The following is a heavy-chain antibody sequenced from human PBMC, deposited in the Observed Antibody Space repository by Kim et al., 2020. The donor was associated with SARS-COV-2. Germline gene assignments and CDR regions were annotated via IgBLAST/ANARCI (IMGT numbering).Heavy chain of an antibody. CDR2: IYYSGST. J-gene: IGHJ3*02. Sequence: SETLSLTCTVSGGSISSSSYYWGWIRQPPGKGLEWIGSIYYSGSTYYNPSLKSRVTISVDTSKNQFSLKLSSVTAADTAVYYCAGCKTSFWAFDAFDIWGQGTMVTVSS. CDR1: GGSISSSSYY. V-gene: IGHV4-39*01. D-gene: IGHD3-3*01. CDR3: AGCKTSFWAFDAFDI.